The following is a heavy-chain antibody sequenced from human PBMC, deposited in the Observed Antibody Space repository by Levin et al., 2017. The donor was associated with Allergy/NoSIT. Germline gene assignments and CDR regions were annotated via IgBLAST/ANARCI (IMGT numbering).Heavy chain of an antibody. CDR1: GYTFTAYQ. J-gene: IGHJ3*02. V-gene: IGHV1-2*02. CDR2: INPNSGGT. CDR3: ARPTYVPHDAFDI. D-gene: IGHD3-16*01. Sequence: GESLKISCQASGYTFTAYQIHWVRQAPGQGLEWMGWINPNSGGTNYSQKFQGRVTMTRDTSISTAYMELSRLSSDDTAVYYCARPTYVPHDAFDIWGQGTMVTVSS.